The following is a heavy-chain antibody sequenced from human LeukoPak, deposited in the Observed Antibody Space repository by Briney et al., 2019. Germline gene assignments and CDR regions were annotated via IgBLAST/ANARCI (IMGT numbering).Heavy chain of an antibody. CDR2: NYHGDSDT. CDR3: ARPPFI. Sequence: GKALKISCKASGYTFTTSWIGWVRQMPGKGLEWMGINYHGDSDTRYSPSFQGQVTIPVDKSITTAYLQWSSLKASDTAMYYCARPPFIWGQGTMVT. J-gene: IGHJ3*02. CDR1: GYTFTTSW. V-gene: IGHV5-51*01.